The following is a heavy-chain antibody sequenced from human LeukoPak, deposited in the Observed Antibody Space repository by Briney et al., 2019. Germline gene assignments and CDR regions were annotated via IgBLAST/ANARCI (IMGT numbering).Heavy chain of an antibody. J-gene: IGHJ4*02. CDR1: GFTVSNNY. CDR2: IRDDGSNK. V-gene: IGHV3-30*02. Sequence: GGSLRLSCAASGFTVSNNYVSWVRQAPGKGVGWGAFIRDDGSNKYYSDSVKGRFSISRDNSKNTLYLQMNSLRAEDTAVYYCAKDQTYYYGSGSSTDYWGQGTLVTVSS. CDR3: AKDQTYYYGSGSSTDY. D-gene: IGHD3-10*01.